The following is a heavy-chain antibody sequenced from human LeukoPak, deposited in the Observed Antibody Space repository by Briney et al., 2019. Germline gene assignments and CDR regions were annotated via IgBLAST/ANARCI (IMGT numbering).Heavy chain of an antibody. CDR3: ARDRMVVAAIFDY. Sequence: GGSLRLSCAASGFTFSSYEMNWVRQAPGKGLEWVSYISSSGSTIYYADSVKGRFTISRDNAKNSLYLQMNSLRAEDTAVYYCARDRMVVAAIFDYWGQGTLVTVSS. J-gene: IGHJ4*02. D-gene: IGHD2-15*01. V-gene: IGHV3-48*03. CDR2: ISSSGSTI. CDR1: GFTFSSYE.